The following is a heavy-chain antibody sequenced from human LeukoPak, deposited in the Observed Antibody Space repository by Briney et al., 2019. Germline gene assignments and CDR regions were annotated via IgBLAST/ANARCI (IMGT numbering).Heavy chain of an antibody. CDR1: GFTFSSYA. Sequence: GGPLRLSCSASGFTFSSYAMHWVRQAPGKGLEYVSAVSSTGFTTYYADSVKGRFTISRDNSKNTLYLQMSGLGAEDTAVYYCVKSYYASGTYLQFDYWGQGTLVTVSS. J-gene: IGHJ4*02. CDR2: VSSTGFTT. V-gene: IGHV3-64D*06. D-gene: IGHD3-10*01. CDR3: VKSYYASGTYLQFDY.